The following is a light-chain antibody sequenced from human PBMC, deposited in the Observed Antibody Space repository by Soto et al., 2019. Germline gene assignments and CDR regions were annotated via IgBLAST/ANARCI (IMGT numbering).Light chain of an antibody. CDR1: SSNIGSNY. CDR3: ATWDDSLNGVV. CDR2: SNN. J-gene: IGLJ2*01. Sequence: QSALTQPPSASGTPGQRVTISCSGSSSNIGSNYVYWYQQLPGTAPKLLIYSNNQRPSGVPDRFSGSKSGTSASLAISGLQSEDAADYYCATWDDSLNGVVFGGGTKVTVL. V-gene: IGLV1-44*01.